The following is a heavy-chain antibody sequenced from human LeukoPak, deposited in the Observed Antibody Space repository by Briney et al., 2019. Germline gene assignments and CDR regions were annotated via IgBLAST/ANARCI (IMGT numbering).Heavy chain of an antibody. J-gene: IGHJ5*02. CDR2: IGTAGDT. V-gene: IGHV3-13*01. CDR3: ARNVYDFWTPTYNWFDP. Sequence: PGGSLRLSCAASGFTFSSYDMHWVRHATGKGLEWVSAIGTAGDTYYPGSVKGRFTISRENAKNSLYLQMNSLRAGDTAVYYCARNVYDFWTPTYNWFDPWGQGTLVTVSS. D-gene: IGHD3-3*01. CDR1: GFTFSSYD.